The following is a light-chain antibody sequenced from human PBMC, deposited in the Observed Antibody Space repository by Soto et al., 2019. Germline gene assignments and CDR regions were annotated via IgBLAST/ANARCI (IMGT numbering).Light chain of an antibody. CDR3: QQHNSYPWT. V-gene: IGKV1-5*03. CDR1: QSISSW. J-gene: IGKJ1*01. CDR2: KAS. Sequence: DIQMTQSPSTLSASVRDRVTITCRASQSISSWLAWYQQKPGKAPKLLIFKASSLKDGVPSRFSGSGSGTEFTLTISSLQPDDFATYYCQQHNSYPWTFGQGTKVEIK.